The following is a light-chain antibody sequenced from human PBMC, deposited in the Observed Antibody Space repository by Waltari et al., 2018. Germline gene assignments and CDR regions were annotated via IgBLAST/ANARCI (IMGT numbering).Light chain of an antibody. V-gene: IGLV2-14*03. J-gene: IGLJ3*02. Sequence: QSALTQPASVSGSPGQSITISCTGTSSDVGGYNYVSWYQQHPGKAPKPMIYDVSNRPSGVSTRFAGSKSGSTASLTISGLQAEDEADYYCSSYTSSSTWVFGGGTKLTVL. CDR3: SSYTSSSTWV. CDR2: DVS. CDR1: SSDVGGYNY.